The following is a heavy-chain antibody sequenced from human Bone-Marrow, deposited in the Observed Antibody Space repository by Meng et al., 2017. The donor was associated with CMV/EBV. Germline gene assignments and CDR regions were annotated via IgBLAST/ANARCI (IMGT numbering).Heavy chain of an antibody. J-gene: IGHJ4*03. V-gene: IGHV3-30*04. Sequence: GESLKISCAASGFTFSSYAMHWVRQAPGKGLEWVAVISYDGSNKYYADSVKGRFTISRDNSKNTLYLQMNSLRAEDTAVYYCARDGDPTAYFDYWGQGTTVTVSS. CDR2: ISYDGSNK. CDR1: GFTFSSYA. D-gene: IGHD5-18*01. CDR3: ARDGDPTAYFDY.